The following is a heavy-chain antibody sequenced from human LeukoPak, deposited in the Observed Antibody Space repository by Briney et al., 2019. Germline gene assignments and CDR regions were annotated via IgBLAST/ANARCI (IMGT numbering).Heavy chain of an antibody. CDR3: ASIPGTYDYVWGSYRHAFDI. J-gene: IGHJ3*02. D-gene: IGHD3-16*02. Sequence: VKPSETLSLTCTVSGGSISSSSYYWGWIRQPPGKGLEWIGSIYYSGSTYYNPSLKGRVTVSVDTSKNQFSLKLSSVTAADTAVYYCASIPGTYDYVWGSYRHAFDIWGQGTMVTVSS. V-gene: IGHV4-39*01. CDR2: IYYSGST. CDR1: GGSISSSSYY.